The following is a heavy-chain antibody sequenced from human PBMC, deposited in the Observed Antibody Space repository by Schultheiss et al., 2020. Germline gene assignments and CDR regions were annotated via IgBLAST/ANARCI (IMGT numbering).Heavy chain of an antibody. D-gene: IGHD6-13*01. V-gene: IGHV4-61*05. CDR1: GGSISSSSYY. Sequence: SQTLSLTCTVSGGSISSSSYYWSWIRQPPGKGLEWIGYIYYSGSTNYNPSLKSRVTMSVDTSKNQFSLKLSSVTAADTAVYYCARGRGIALTYYYYYYGMDVWGQGTTVTVSS. CDR2: IYYSGST. J-gene: IGHJ6*02. CDR3: ARGRGIALTYYYYYYGMDV.